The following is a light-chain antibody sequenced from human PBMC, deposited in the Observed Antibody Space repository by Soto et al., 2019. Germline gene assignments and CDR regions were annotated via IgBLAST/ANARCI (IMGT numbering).Light chain of an antibody. J-gene: IGKJ2*01. CDR1: QSISSW. CDR3: QQYNSYPYT. Sequence: DIQMTQSPSTLSASVGDRVTITCRASQSISSWLAWYQQKPGKAPKPLIYKASSLESGVPLRFSGSGSGTEFALTITSLQPDDFATYYCQQYNSYPYTFGQGTKLEIK. CDR2: KAS. V-gene: IGKV1-5*03.